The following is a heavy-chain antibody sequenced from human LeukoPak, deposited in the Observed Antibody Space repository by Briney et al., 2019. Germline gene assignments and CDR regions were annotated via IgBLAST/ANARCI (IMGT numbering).Heavy chain of an antibody. J-gene: IGHJ4*02. Sequence: SETLSLTCTVSGGSISTYYWSWFRQPPGKGLEWIGYLYYSGSTNYNPSLRSRVTISLDTSKNQFSLKLSSVTAADTAVYYCARGLAHKFDYWGQGTLVTVPS. CDR3: ARGLAHKFDY. D-gene: IGHD6-19*01. CDR2: LYYSGST. CDR1: GGSISTYY. V-gene: IGHV4-59*08.